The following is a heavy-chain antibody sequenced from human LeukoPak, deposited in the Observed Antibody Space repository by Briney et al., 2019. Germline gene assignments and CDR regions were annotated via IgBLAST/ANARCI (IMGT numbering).Heavy chain of an antibody. V-gene: IGHV3-15*01. CDR3: TTDGRYCSRISCYKFDY. Sequence: GRSLRLSCAASGFTFSNAWMSWVRQAPGKGLEWFGRINSKTDGGTTDYAAPVKGRFTISRYDSKNTLYLQMNSLKTEDTAVYYCTTDGRYCSRISCYKFDYWGQGTLVTVSS. CDR2: INSKTDGGTT. CDR1: GFTFSNAW. J-gene: IGHJ4*02. D-gene: IGHD2-2*02.